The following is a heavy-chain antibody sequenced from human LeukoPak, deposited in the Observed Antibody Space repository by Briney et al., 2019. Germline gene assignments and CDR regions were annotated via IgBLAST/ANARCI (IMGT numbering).Heavy chain of an antibody. V-gene: IGHV4-59*08. CDR2: IYYSGTT. Sequence: SETLSLTCTVSGGAFSSYYWSWIRQPPGKGLEWIGYIYYSGTTNYNPSLKSRATISLDTSKNQFSLKLSSVTAADTAVYYCARHGAGGYHFYYYGMDVWGQGTTVTVSS. CDR3: ARHGAGGYHFYYYGMDV. D-gene: IGHD6-25*01. CDR1: GGAFSSYY. J-gene: IGHJ6*02.